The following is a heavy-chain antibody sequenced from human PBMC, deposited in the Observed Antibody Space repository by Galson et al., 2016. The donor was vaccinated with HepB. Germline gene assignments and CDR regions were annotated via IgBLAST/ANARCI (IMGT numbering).Heavy chain of an antibody. V-gene: IGHV1-2*04. CDR1: GGTFDSYG. CDR3: ARGDYYYGMDV. CDR2: ININSGDR. J-gene: IGHJ6*02. Sequence: SVKVSCKASGGTFDSYGFHWVRQAPGKGIEWGGRININSGDRNYAQNFQGWVTMTRDKAISTDYMELKRLRSDDTAVYYCARGDYYYGMDVWGQGTTVTVSS.